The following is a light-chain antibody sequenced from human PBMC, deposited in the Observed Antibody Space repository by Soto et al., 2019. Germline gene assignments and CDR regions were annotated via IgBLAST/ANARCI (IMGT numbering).Light chain of an antibody. Sequence: QSVRTQPASVSGSPGQSITISCTGTSSDIGGYNYVSWYQQHPGKAPKLIIFEVSDRPSGVSNRFSGSKSGNTASLTISGLQAEDVADCYCVPYASHTFFSLCGTGIKAAVL. CDR1: SSDIGGYNY. CDR3: VPYASHTFFSL. CDR2: EVS. V-gene: IGLV2-14*01. J-gene: IGLJ1*01.